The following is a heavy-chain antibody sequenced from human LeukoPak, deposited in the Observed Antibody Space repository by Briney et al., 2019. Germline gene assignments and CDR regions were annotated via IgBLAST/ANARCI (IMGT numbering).Heavy chain of an antibody. CDR3: VRERFHGSGAPKFDF. D-gene: IGHD3-10*01. J-gene: IGHJ4*02. V-gene: IGHV3-30*02. CDR2: IQYDGSNQ. Sequence: GGSLRLSCAASGFTFSSYGMHWVRQAPGKGLEWVAYIQYDGSNQQYADSVKGRFIISRDNAKNSLILQVNSLRAEDTAVYYCVRERFHGSGAPKFDFWGQGTLVTVSS. CDR1: GFTFSSYG.